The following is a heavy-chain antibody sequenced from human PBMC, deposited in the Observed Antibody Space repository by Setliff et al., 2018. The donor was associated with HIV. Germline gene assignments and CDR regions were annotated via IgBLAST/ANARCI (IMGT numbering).Heavy chain of an antibody. Sequence: SETLSLTCAVSGGANTNSRHYWVWIRQSPGKGLEWIGTRISDSATTSVNPSLKSRVTISLDTSKKQFSLKVISVTAADTAIYYCARGKHDFSNYGSSDYFYYMDVWGKGTTVTVSS. D-gene: IGHD4-4*01. CDR3: ARGKHDFSNYGSSDYFYYMDV. CDR2: ISDSATT. V-gene: IGHV4-39*07. J-gene: IGHJ6*03. CDR1: GGANTNSRHY.